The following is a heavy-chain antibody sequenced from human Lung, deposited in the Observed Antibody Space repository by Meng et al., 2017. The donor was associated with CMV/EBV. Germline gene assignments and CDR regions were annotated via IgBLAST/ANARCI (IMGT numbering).Heavy chain of an antibody. V-gene: IGHV3-21*01. D-gene: IGHD2-15*01. CDR3: ARVYCSRGSCSFDY. CDR1: GFTFSSYS. J-gene: IGHJ4*02. Sequence: GGSXRLXXAASGFTFSSYSVNWVRQAPGKGLEWVSSISSNSKYIFYADSVKGRFTISRDNAKNALHLQMNSLRDEDTALYYCARVYCSRGSCSFDYWGQGTXVTVSS. CDR2: ISSNSKYI.